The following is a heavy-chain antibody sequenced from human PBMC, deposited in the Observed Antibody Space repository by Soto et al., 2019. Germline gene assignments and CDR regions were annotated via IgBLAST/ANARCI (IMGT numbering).Heavy chain of an antibody. V-gene: IGHV1-69*13. CDR3: ARPGIAVAGTNYYYYGMDV. D-gene: IGHD6-19*01. CDR1: GGPFSSYA. CDR2: IIPIFGTA. J-gene: IGHJ6*01. Sequence: SVKGSWKASGGPFSSYAISLVRQAPGQGLEWMGGIIPIFGTANYAQKFQGRVTITADESTSTAYMELSSLRSEDTAVYYCARPGIAVAGTNYYYYGMDVWGQGTTVTVSS.